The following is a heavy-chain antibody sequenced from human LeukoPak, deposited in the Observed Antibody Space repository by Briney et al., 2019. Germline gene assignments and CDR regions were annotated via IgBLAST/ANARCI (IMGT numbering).Heavy chain of an antibody. J-gene: IGHJ4*02. D-gene: IGHD3-22*01. CDR2: ISYRGTT. CDR1: GGSVTSGSYY. V-gene: IGHV4-61*01. Sequence: SETLSLTCTVSGGSVTSGSYYWSWIRQPPGKGLEWIGYISYRGTTNYNPSLKSRVTISVDTSKNQFSLKLSSVTAADTAVYYCARGPDYYDSSGLEFDYWGQGTLVTVSS. CDR3: ARGPDYYDSSGLEFDY.